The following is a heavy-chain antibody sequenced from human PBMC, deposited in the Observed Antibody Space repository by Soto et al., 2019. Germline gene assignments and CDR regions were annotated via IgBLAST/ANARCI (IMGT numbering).Heavy chain of an antibody. V-gene: IGHV3-53*01. Sequence: GGSLRRSCAASGFAVSSNYMNWIRQPPGKGLEWVSLLYSDGSTFYADSVKGRFTISRDNSKNTLFLQMNSLRAEDTAVYYCARAGGGYTWASFPPPVYYFDYWGQGTLVTVSS. CDR1: GFAVSSNY. J-gene: IGHJ4*02. CDR2: LYSDGST. D-gene: IGHD1-20*01. CDR3: ARAGGGYTWASFPPPVYYFDY.